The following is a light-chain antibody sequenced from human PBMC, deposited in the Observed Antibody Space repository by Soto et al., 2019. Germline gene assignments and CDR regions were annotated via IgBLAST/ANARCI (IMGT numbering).Light chain of an antibody. Sequence: ELVMTESTGTGSFSPEERATLSCTATQSVSTYLAWYQQRPGQAPRLLIHDASYRATDIPPRFSGSGSGTDFTCTISSLEPEEFAGYYCQQRRSWPPTITFGQGTRLEIK. CDR1: QSVSTY. CDR3: QQRRSWPPTIT. V-gene: IGKV3-11*01. J-gene: IGKJ5*01. CDR2: DAS.